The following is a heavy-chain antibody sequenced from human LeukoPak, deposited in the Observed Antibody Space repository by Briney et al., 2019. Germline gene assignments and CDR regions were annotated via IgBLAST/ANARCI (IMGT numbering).Heavy chain of an antibody. J-gene: IGHJ5*02. CDR1: GFTFSSYG. CDR3: VRAYHPGGWFDP. V-gene: IGHV3-7*04. Sequence: GRSLRLSCAASGFTFSSYGMHWVRQAPGKGLEWVASMNEDGGEIHYVDSVKGRFTISRDNAKNSLYLQMNSLTAEDTAVYYCVRAYHPGGWFDPWGQGTLVTVSS. D-gene: IGHD2-21*01. CDR2: MNEDGGEI.